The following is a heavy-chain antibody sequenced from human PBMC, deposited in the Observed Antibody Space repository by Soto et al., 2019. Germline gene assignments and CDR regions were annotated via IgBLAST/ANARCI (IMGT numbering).Heavy chain of an antibody. CDR2: IKSKTDGGTT. V-gene: IGHV3-15*07. J-gene: IGHJ6*02. CDR3: TTDPPGWDRGTYGMDV. D-gene: IGHD3-10*01. Sequence: EVQLVESGGGLVKPGGSLRLSCAASGFTFSNAWMNWVRQAPGKGLEWVGRIKSKTDGGTTDYAAPVKGRFTISRDDSKNTLYLQMNSLKTEDTAVYYCTTDPPGWDRGTYGMDVWGQGTTVTVSS. CDR1: GFTFSNAW.